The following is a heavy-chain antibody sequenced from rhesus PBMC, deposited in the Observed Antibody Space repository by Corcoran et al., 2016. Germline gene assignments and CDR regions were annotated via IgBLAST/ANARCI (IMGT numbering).Heavy chain of an antibody. CDR3: ARGDSSGWHVDY. J-gene: IGHJ4*01. D-gene: IGHD6-31*01. Sequence: QVQLQESGPGLVKPSETLSLTCAVSGASISSYWWSWIREPPGKGLEWSGEINCNSCSTHYNPSLKSRVTISKAAAKNQFSLKLSSVTAADTAVYYCARGDSSGWHVDYWGQGVLVTVSS. V-gene: IGHV4-80*01. CDR2: INCNSCST. CDR1: GASISSYW.